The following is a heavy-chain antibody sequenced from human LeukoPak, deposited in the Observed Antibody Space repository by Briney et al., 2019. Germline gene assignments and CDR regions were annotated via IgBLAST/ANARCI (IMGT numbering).Heavy chain of an antibody. V-gene: IGHV3-74*01. CDR3: ARNHENVGYCSSTSCYLPYYYYGMDV. CDR2: INRDGSST. CDR1: GFTFSSYW. D-gene: IGHD2-2*01. J-gene: IGHJ6*02. Sequence: PGGSLRLSCAASGFTFSSYWMHWVRQAPGKGLVWVSRINRDGSSTNYADSVKGRFTISRDNAKHTLYLQINSLSAHHTAVYYFARNHENVGYCSSTSCYLPYYYYGMDVWGQGTTLTVSS.